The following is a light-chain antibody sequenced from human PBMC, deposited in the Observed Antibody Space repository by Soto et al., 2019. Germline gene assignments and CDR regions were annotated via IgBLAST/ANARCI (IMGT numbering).Light chain of an antibody. CDR3: QPDNKWPLT. J-gene: IGKJ4*01. V-gene: IGKV3-15*01. Sequence: SLSPGAVAILSCRASQGIGDTLAWYQHKPGQTPSLLIYDTSTRATGVPTRFSGSRSGAEFTLTINSLQSEEFAVYYCQPDNKWPLTFGQGTNVEIK. CDR2: DTS. CDR1: QGIGDT.